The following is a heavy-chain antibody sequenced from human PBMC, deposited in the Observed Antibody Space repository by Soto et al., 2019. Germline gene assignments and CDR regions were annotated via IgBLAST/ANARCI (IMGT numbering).Heavy chain of an antibody. CDR2: INHSGST. J-gene: IGHJ6*02. V-gene: IGHV4-34*01. Sequence: SETLSLTCAAYGGSFSGYYWSWIRQPPGKGLEWIGEINHSGSTNYNPSLKSRVTISVDTSKNQFSLKLSSVTAADTAVYYCARGPYYYGSGSYSLTRYYYYGMDVWGQGTTVTVSS. CDR3: ARGPYYYGSGSYSLTRYYYYGMDV. D-gene: IGHD3-10*01. CDR1: GGSFSGYY.